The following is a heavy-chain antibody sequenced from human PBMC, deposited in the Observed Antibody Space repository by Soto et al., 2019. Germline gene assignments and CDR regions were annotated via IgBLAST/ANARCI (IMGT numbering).Heavy chain of an antibody. CDR2: ISWNSGSI. CDR1: GFTFDDYA. Sequence: GGSLRLSCAASGFTFDDYAMHWVRQGPGKGLEWVLGISWNSGSIGYADSVKGRFTISRDNAKKSLYLQMNSLRAEDTALYYCAKAAYSSSGEGSYFDYWGQGTLVTVSS. D-gene: IGHD6-6*01. J-gene: IGHJ4*02. V-gene: IGHV3-9*01. CDR3: AKAAYSSSGEGSYFDY.